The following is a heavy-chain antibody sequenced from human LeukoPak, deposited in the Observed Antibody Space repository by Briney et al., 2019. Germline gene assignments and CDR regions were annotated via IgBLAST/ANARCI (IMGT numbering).Heavy chain of an antibody. Sequence: SGGSLRLSCAASGFTFSNAWMSWVRQAPGKGLEWVGRIKSKTDGGTTDYAAPVKGRFTISRDDSKNTLYLQMNSLKTEDTAVYYCTTVGGYSYGWDYFDYWGQGTLVTVSS. J-gene: IGHJ4*02. CDR1: GFTFSNAW. V-gene: IGHV3-15*01. CDR3: TTVGGYSYGWDYFDY. CDR2: IKSKTDGGTT. D-gene: IGHD5-18*01.